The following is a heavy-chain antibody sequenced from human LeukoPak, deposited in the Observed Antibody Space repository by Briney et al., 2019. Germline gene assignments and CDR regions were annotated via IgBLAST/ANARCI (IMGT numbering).Heavy chain of an antibody. CDR1: GYSFTSHY. Sequence: GESLKISCKGSGYSFTSHYMHWVRQAPGQGLEWLGLINPSGSSTLYAQKFQGRVTMTRDMSTTTDYMELSSLRSEDTAVYYCARDNSVGDVAWWFDPWGQGTLVAVSS. J-gene: IGHJ5*02. D-gene: IGHD1-26*01. CDR3: ARDNSVGDVAWWFDP. CDR2: INPSGSST. V-gene: IGHV1-46*01.